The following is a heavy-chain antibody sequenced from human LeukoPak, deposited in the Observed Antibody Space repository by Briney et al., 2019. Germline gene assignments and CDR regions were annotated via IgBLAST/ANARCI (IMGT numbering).Heavy chain of an antibody. Sequence: PGGSLRLSCAASGFTFSSYSMNWVRQAPGKGLEWVSSISSSSSYIYYADSVKGRFTVSRDNAKNSLYLQMNSLRAEDTAVYYCARVQVGATVFDYWGQGTLVTVSS. J-gene: IGHJ4*02. CDR1: GFTFSSYS. V-gene: IGHV3-21*01. CDR2: ISSSSSYI. D-gene: IGHD1-26*01. CDR3: ARVQVGATVFDY.